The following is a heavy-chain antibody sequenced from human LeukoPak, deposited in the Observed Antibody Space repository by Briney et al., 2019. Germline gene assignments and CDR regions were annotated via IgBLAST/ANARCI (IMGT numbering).Heavy chain of an antibody. D-gene: IGHD2-2*01. CDR1: GYHFANYW. J-gene: IGHJ5*02. Sequence: GESLKISFKGSGYHFANYWIGWVRPRPGKGLEWMGVIYGGESETRYSPSFKGQVTISADKSISTACLQWSSLKASDTAMYYCALGSITCCRSNWLDPWGQGTLVTVSS. CDR2: IYGGESET. CDR3: ALGSITCCRSNWLDP. V-gene: IGHV5-51*01.